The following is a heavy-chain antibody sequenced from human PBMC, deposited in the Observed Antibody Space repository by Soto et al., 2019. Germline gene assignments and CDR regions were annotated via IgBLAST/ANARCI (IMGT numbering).Heavy chain of an antibody. CDR3: ARVTPGNNLYYFSGLDF. Sequence: GGSLGLSCVXSGFTFDTYGIHWVRQVPGKGLQWVALISYEGSNTYYADSVRGRFTISRDNSKNTLYLQMNTLRPEDTGVYYCARVTPGNNLYYFSGLDFWGQGASVTVSS. CDR2: ISYEGSNT. J-gene: IGHJ6*02. V-gene: IGHV3-30-3*01. D-gene: IGHD1-1*01. CDR1: GFTFDTYG.